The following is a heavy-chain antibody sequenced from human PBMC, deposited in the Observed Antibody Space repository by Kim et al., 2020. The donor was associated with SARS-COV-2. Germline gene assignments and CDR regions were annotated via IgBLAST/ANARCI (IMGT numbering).Heavy chain of an antibody. CDR3: ARDRSGRYYYDSSGERLNGMDV. V-gene: IGHV1-69*04. J-gene: IGHJ6*02. Sequence: SVKVSCKASGGTFSSYAISWVRQAPGQGLEWMGRIIPILGIANYAQKFQGRVTITADKSTSTAYMELSSLRSEDTAVYYCARDRSGRYYYDSSGERLNGMDVWGQGTTVTVSS. D-gene: IGHD3-22*01. CDR2: IIPILGIA. CDR1: GGTFSSYA.